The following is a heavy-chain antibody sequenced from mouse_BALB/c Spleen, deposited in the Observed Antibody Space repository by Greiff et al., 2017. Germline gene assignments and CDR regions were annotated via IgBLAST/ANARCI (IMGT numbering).Heavy chain of an antibody. D-gene: IGHD1-2*01. V-gene: IGHV14-3*02. J-gene: IGHJ2*01. Sequence: VQLQQSGAELVKPGASVKLSCTASGFNIKDTYMHWVKQRPEQGLEWIGRIDPANGNTKYDPKFQGKATITADTSSNTAYLQLSSLTSEDTAVYYCASRRITTALFDYWGQGTTLTVSS. CDR2: IDPANGNT. CDR1: GFNIKDTY. CDR3: ASRRITTALFDY.